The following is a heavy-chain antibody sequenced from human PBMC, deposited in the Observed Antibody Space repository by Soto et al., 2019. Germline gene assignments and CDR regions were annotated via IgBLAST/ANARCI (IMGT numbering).Heavy chain of an antibody. V-gene: IGHV3-23*01. CDR3: ARGQQVSTIRGVQGFDY. Sequence: EVQVIESGGGLLQPGGSLRLSCATSGFTFGNFAMSWVRQAPGRGLEWVSGMSSASSTTYYGDSVKGRFTISRDTSKNTLYLQMNRLKTEDTAVYYCARGQQVSTIRGVQGFDYWGQGTLVTVSS. CDR2: MSSASSTT. J-gene: IGHJ4*02. D-gene: IGHD3-10*01. CDR1: GFTFGNFA.